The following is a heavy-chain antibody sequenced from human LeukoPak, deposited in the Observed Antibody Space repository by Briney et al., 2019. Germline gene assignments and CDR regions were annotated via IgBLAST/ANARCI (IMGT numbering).Heavy chain of an antibody. CDR1: GYTFTSYY. Sequence: ASVKVSCKASGYTFTSYYMHWVRQAPGQGLEWMGIINPSGGSTSYAQKFQGRVTMTRDTSTSTVYMELSSLRSEDTAVYYCARSRSIYDFWSAPGNWFDPWGQGTLVTVSS. J-gene: IGHJ5*02. V-gene: IGHV1-46*01. CDR2: INPSGGST. CDR3: ARSRSIYDFWSAPGNWFDP. D-gene: IGHD3-3*01.